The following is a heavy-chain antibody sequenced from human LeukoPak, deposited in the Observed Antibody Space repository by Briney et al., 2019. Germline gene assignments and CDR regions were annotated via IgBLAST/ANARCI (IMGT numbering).Heavy chain of an antibody. D-gene: IGHD6-19*01. J-gene: IGHJ4*02. CDR1: GGSFSGYY. CDR2: IYYSGST. CDR3: ARLWGSSGSPVDY. Sequence: SETLSLTCAVYGGSFSGYYWSWIRQPPGKGLEWIGYIYYSGSTNYNPSLKSRVTISVDTSKNQFSLKLSSVTAADTAVYYCARLWGSSGSPVDYWGQGTLVTVSS. V-gene: IGHV4-59*08.